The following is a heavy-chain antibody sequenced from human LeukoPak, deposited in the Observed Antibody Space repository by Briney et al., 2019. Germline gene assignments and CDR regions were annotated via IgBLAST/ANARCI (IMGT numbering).Heavy chain of an antibody. CDR3: AKDEVDATSGYDSSGYWNY. CDR2: ISGSGGST. Sequence: PGGSLRLSCAASGFTFSSYAMSWVRQAPGKGLEWVSAISGSGGSTYYADSVKGRFTISRDNSKNTLYLQMNSLRAEDTAVYYCAKDEVDATSGYDSSGYWNYWGQGTLVTVSS. D-gene: IGHD3-22*01. J-gene: IGHJ4*02. V-gene: IGHV3-23*01. CDR1: GFTFSSYA.